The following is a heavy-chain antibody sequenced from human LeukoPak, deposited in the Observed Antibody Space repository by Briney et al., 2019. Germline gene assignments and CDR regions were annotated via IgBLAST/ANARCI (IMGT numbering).Heavy chain of an antibody. J-gene: IGHJ3*02. CDR1: DYTFTSYG. CDR3: ARDHGWLQSLRAFDI. Sequence: GASVKVSCKASDYTFTSYGISWVRQAPGQGLEWVGWISAYNGNTNYAQKLQGRVTMTTDTSTSTAYMELRSLRSDDTAVYYCARDHGWLQSLRAFDIWGQGTMVTVSS. D-gene: IGHD5-24*01. CDR2: ISAYNGNT. V-gene: IGHV1-18*01.